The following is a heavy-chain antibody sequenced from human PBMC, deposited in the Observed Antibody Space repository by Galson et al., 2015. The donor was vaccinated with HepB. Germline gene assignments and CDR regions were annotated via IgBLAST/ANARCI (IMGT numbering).Heavy chain of an antibody. V-gene: IGHV3-30-3*01. D-gene: IGHD2/OR15-2a*01. CDR1: GFTFSNHA. CDR3: ARDQYPAGAFDV. CDR2: MTFDGSNK. J-gene: IGHJ3*01. Sequence: SLRLSCAASGFTFSNHAMHWVRQAPGKGLEWVAFMTFDGSNKNYADSVKGRFTISRDNSENTVYLQMNGLRGDDTAVYYCARDQYPAGAFDVWGRGTLVAVAP.